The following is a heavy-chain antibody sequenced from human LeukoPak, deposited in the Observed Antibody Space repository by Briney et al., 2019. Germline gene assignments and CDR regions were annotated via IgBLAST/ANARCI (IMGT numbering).Heavy chain of an antibody. Sequence: SETLSLTCAVYGGSFSGYYWSWIRQPQGKGLEWVGEINHSGSTNYNPSLKSRVTISVDTSKNQFSLKLSSVTAADTAVYYCARRPRGKRSFDPWGQGTLVTVSS. CDR1: GGSFSGYY. CDR3: ARRPRGKRSFDP. CDR2: INHSGST. D-gene: IGHD6-25*01. V-gene: IGHV4-34*01. J-gene: IGHJ5*02.